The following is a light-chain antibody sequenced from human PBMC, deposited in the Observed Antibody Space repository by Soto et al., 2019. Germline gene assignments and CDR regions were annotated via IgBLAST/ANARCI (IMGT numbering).Light chain of an antibody. V-gene: IGKV3-20*01. Sequence: EIVLTQSPGTLSLSPGERATLSCRASQSVSSNYLAWYQQKPGQAPRPLIYGASSRATGIPDRFSGSGAGTDFTLIISRLEPEDFAVYYCQQYGSSPWTFGQGT. CDR2: GAS. CDR3: QQYGSSPWT. CDR1: QSVSSNY. J-gene: IGKJ1*01.